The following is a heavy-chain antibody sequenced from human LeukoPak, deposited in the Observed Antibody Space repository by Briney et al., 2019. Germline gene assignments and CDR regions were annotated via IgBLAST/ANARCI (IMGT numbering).Heavy chain of an antibody. Sequence: GGSLRLSCAASGFTFSSYEMNWVRQAPGKGLEWVSYISTSGSTIYYADSVKGRFTISRDNAKNSLFLQMYSLRAEDTAVYYCARGTGYCLDPWGQGTLVTVSS. V-gene: IGHV3-48*03. CDR3: ARGTGYCLDP. J-gene: IGHJ5*02. D-gene: IGHD2-2*03. CDR1: GFTFSSYE. CDR2: ISTSGSTI.